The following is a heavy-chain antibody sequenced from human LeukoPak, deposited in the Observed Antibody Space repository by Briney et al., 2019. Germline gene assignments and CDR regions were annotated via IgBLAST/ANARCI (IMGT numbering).Heavy chain of an antibody. D-gene: IGHD3-22*01. CDR1: GYIFTSYY. Sequence: ASVKVSCKASGYIFTSYYMHWVRQAPGQGLEWMGIINPSSGSTSYAQKFQGRVTMTRDTSTSTVYMELSSLRSEDTAVYYCARDDYYDSSGYIFDYWGQGTLVTVSS. CDR2: INPSSGST. CDR3: ARDDYYDSSGYIFDY. V-gene: IGHV1-46*01. J-gene: IGHJ4*02.